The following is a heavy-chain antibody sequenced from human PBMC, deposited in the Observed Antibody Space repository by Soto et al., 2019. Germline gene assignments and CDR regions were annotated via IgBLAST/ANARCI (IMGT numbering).Heavy chain of an antibody. D-gene: IGHD3-22*01. V-gene: IGHV3-66*01. CDR2: IYSGGST. J-gene: IGHJ5*02. CDR1: GFAVSSNF. Sequence: GGSLRLSCAASGFAVSSNFMSWVRQAPGKGLEWVSVIYSGGSTYYADSVKGRFTISRDNSENTLYLQMNSLRAEDTAIYYCARATMIGLLSSWGQGTLATVSS. CDR3: ARATMIGLLSS.